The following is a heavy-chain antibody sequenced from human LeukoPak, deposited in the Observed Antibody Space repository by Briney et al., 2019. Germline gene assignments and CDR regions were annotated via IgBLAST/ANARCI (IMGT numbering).Heavy chain of an antibody. J-gene: IGHJ4*02. CDR1: GXSISSGGYS. CDR2: IYHSGST. Sequence: SETLSLTCAASGXSISSGGYSWSWIRQPPGKGLEWIGYIYHSGSTYYNPSLKSRVTISVDRSKNQLSLNLSSVTAADTAVYYCDRGVTSLYFDYWGQGTLVTVSS. D-gene: IGHD3-16*02. V-gene: IGHV4-30-2*01. CDR3: DRGVTSLYFDY.